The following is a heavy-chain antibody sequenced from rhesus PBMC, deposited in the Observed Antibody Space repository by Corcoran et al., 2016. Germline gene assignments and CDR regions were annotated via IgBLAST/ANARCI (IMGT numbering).Heavy chain of an antibody. CDR2: IIASGGST. J-gene: IGHJ4*01. CDR3: ARSGGSRYYFDY. V-gene: IGHV4-173*01. Sequence: QLQLQESGPGLVKPSETLSLTCAVSGGSISSNYWSWIRQPPGKGLEWIGRIIASGGSTDDNPSLKSRVTMSTDTSKNQFSLKLSAVTAADTAVYYCARSGGSRYYFDYWGQGVLVTVSS. CDR1: GGSISSNY. D-gene: IGHD4-29*01.